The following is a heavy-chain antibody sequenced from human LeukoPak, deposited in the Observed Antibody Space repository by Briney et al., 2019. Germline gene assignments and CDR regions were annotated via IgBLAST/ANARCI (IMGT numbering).Heavy chain of an antibody. CDR3: ARDPVFLSGYYMAEYFQH. Sequence: PSETLSLTCTVSGGSISSGSYYWSWIRQPAGKGLEWIGRIYTSGSTNYNPSLKSRVTISVDTSKNQFSLKLSSVTAADTAVYYCARDPVFLSGYYMAEYFQHWGQGTLVTVSS. CDR1: GGSISSGSYY. J-gene: IGHJ1*01. V-gene: IGHV4-61*02. CDR2: IYTSGST. D-gene: IGHD3-3*01.